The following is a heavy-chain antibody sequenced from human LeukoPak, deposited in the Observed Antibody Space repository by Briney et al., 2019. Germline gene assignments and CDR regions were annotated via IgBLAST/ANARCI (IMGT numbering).Heavy chain of an antibody. Sequence: PSETLSLTCTVSGGSISSYYWSWIRQPPGKGLEWIGYIYYSGSTNYNPSLKSRVTISVDTSKNQFSLKPSSVTAADTAVYYCARVINWFDPWGQGTLVTVSS. CDR1: GGSISSYY. CDR2: IYYSGST. J-gene: IGHJ5*02. CDR3: ARVINWFDP. V-gene: IGHV4-59*01.